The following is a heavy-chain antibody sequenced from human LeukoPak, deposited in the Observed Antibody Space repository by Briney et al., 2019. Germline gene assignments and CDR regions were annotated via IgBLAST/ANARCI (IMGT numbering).Heavy chain of an antibody. J-gene: IGHJ4*02. Sequence: GASVKVSCKASGYTFTGYYIHWLRQAPGQGLEWMGWINPNHGDTNYAQKFQGRVTMTRDTSISTAYVGLSRLRSDDTAVYYCATDYGSGSYYTPFDYWGQGTLVTVSS. CDR3: ATDYGSGSYYTPFDY. CDR1: GYTFTGYY. D-gene: IGHD3-10*01. CDR2: INPNHGDT. V-gene: IGHV1-2*02.